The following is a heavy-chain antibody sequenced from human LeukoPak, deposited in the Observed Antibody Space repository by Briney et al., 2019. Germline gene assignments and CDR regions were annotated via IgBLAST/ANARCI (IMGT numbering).Heavy chain of an antibody. CDR1: GFAFSNYW. Sequence: GGSLRLSCAASGFAFSNYWMHWVRQAPGKGLEWVSSISSSSSYIYYADSVKDRFTISRDNSRNTLFLQMNSLRAEDTAVYYCARESQILWFGEDWGQGTLVTVSS. J-gene: IGHJ4*02. CDR3: ARESQILWFGED. V-gene: IGHV3-21*01. CDR2: ISSSSSYI. D-gene: IGHD3-10*01.